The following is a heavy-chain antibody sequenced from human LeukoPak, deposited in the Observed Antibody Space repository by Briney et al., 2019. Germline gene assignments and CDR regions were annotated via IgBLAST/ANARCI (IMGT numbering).Heavy chain of an antibody. CDR3: ARQYQLQGDWFDP. CDR2: IYPGDSDT. CDR1: GYSFTSYW. D-gene: IGHD2-2*01. V-gene: IGHV5-51*01. J-gene: IGHJ5*02. Sequence: GASLKISCKGSGYSFTSYWIGWVRQMPGKGLEWMGIIYPGDSDTRYSPSFQGQVTISADKSISTAYLQWSSLKASDTAMYYCARQYQLQGDWFDPWGQGTLVTVSS.